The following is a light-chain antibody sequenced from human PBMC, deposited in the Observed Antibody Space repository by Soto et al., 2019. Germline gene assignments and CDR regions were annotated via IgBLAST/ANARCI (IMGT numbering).Light chain of an antibody. Sequence: GYRVTITCRASQGIGSSLAWYQQKPGKPPKFLIYDASSLESGVPSRFSGSESGTEFTLTISSLQPDDFATYYCQHYNSYSEAFGQGTKVDI. CDR2: DAS. CDR1: QGIGSS. CDR3: QHYNSYSEA. J-gene: IGKJ1*01. V-gene: IGKV1-13*02.